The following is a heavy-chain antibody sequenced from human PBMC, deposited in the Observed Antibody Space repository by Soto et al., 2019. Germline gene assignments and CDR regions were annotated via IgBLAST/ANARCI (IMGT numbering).Heavy chain of an antibody. CDR3: AREVPAAMGGVPYYYMDV. J-gene: IGHJ6*03. D-gene: IGHD2-2*01. CDR1: GGSLRSGNFY. Sequence: QVQLQESGPGLVRPSQTLSLTCAVSGGSLRSGNFYWNWIRPHPGKVLEGIGYIYYSGSTYYNPCLNGRVTISVDTSTNLFALKLGSVAAADTAVYYCAREVPAAMGGVPYYYMDVCGKGTTVTVSS. CDR2: IYYSGST. V-gene: IGHV4-31*11.